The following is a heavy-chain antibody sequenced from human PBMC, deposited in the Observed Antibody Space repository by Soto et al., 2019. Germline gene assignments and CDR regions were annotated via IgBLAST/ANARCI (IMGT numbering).Heavy chain of an antibody. CDR1: GSRFSNYV. D-gene: IGHD3-16*01. Sequence: SVKVSCKVSGSRFSNYVISWVRQAPGHGLEWLGRIIPIFNSTKYAQSFQGRVTITADKSTSTASLELSSLRSDDTAVYYCAREGRGKKAGYNGGVSLGYWGQGTLVTVSS. CDR2: IIPIFNST. CDR3: AREGRGKKAGYNGGVSLGY. V-gene: IGHV1-69*06. J-gene: IGHJ4*02.